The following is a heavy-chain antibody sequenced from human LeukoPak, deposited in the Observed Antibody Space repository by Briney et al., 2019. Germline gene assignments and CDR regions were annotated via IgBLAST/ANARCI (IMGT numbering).Heavy chain of an antibody. Sequence: PSETLSLTCTVSGGSISSYYWSWIRQPPGKGLEWIGYIYYSGSTNYNPSLKSRVTISVDTSKNQFSLKLSSVTAADTAVYYCARDRVSSGYYYGYYGTDVWGQGTTVTVSS. CDR3: ARDRVSSGYYYGYYGTDV. CDR2: IYYSGST. CDR1: GGSISSYY. V-gene: IGHV4-59*01. J-gene: IGHJ6*02. D-gene: IGHD3-22*01.